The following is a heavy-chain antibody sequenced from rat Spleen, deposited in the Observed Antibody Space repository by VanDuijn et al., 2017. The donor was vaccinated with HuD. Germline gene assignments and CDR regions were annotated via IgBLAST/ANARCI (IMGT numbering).Heavy chain of an antibody. CDR3: VRQDTSGYANWFGF. D-gene: IGHD4-3*01. V-gene: IGHV5-7*01. CDR2: INYDGGTP. CDR1: GFTLSDHF. Sequence: EVQLVESGGGLVQPGRSLKLSCEVSGFTLSDHFMAWVRQAPTKGLEWVATINYDGGTPYYRDSVKGRFTISRDNAKNTLYLQMDSLRSEDTATYYCVRQDTSGYANWFGFWGQGTLVTVSS. J-gene: IGHJ3*01.